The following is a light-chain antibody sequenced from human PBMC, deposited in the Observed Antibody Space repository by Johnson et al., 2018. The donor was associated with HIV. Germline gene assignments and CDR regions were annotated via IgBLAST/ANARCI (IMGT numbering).Light chain of an antibody. CDR2: DNN. V-gene: IGLV1-51*01. Sequence: QSVLTQPPSVSAAAGQKVTISCSGSSSNIGNNYVAWYQQVPGTAPKLLIYDNNRRPSGVPDRFSGSTSGTSATLGITGLQTGDEADYYCGTWDSSLSAYVFGTGTKVTVL. J-gene: IGLJ1*01. CDR1: SSNIGNNY. CDR3: GTWDSSLSAYV.